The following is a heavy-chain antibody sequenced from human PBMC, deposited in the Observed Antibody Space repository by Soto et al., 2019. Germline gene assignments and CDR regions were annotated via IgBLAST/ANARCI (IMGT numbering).Heavy chain of an antibody. CDR2: INHSGST. CDR3: ARVCYYGSGSYYSKRYYYYYGMDV. J-gene: IGHJ6*02. D-gene: IGHD3-10*01. CDR1: GGSVSSGSYY. V-gene: IGHV4-61*01. Sequence: SETLSLTCTVSGGSVSSGSYYWNWIRLPPGKGLEWIGEINHSGSTNYNPSLKSRVTISVDTSKNQFSLKLSSVTAADTAVYYCARVCYYGSGSYYSKRYYYYYGMDVWGQGTTVTVSS.